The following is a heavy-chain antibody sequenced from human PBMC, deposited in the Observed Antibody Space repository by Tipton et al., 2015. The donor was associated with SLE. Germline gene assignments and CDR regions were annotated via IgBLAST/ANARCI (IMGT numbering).Heavy chain of an antibody. D-gene: IGHD1-26*01. J-gene: IGHJ4*02. V-gene: IGHV4-34*01. CDR3: ARAGYSTNWFVDY. CDR1: GGSFSGYY. CDR2: INHSGST. Sequence: TLSLTCAVYGGSFSGYYWSWIRQPPGKGLEWIGEINHSGSTNYNPSLKSRVTISIDTSKKQFSLKVNSMTAADTAIYYCARAGYSTNWFVDYWGQGTLVTVSS.